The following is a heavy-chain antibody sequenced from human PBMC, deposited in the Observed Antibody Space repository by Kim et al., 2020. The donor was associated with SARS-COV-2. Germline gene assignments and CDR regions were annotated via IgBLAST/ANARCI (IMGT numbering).Heavy chain of an antibody. J-gene: IGHJ4*02. CDR2: IYTSGST. CDR1: GGSISSGSYY. CDR3: ARARGGGLGELSLYFDY. V-gene: IGHV4-61*02. D-gene: IGHD3-16*02. Sequence: SETLSLTCTVSGGSISSGSYYWSWIRQPAGKGLEWIGRIYTSGSTNYNPSLKSRVTISVDTSKNQFSLKLSSVTAADTAVYYCARARGGGLGELSLYFDYWGQGTLVTVSS.